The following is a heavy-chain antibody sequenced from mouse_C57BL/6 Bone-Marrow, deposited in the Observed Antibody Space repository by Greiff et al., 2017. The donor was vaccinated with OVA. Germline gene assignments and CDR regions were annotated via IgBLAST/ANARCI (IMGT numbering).Heavy chain of an antibody. CDR1: GYAFTNYL. D-gene: IGHD4-1*01. Sequence: QVQLKESGAELVRPGTSVKVSCKASGYAFTNYLIEWVKQRPGQGLEWIGVINPGSGGTNYNEKFKGKATLTADKSSSTAYMQLSSLTSEDSAVYFCAREDWDGFYYAMDYWGQGTSVTVSS. CDR2: INPGSGGT. CDR3: AREDWDGFYYAMDY. V-gene: IGHV1-54*01. J-gene: IGHJ4*01.